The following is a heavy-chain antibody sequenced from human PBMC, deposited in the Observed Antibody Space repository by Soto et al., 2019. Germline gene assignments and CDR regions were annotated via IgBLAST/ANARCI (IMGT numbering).Heavy chain of an antibody. CDR3: ARGNVVAIDY. J-gene: IGHJ4*02. Sequence: SETLSLTCAVSGGSIGSGGYSWSWIRQPPGKGLEWIGYIYHSGSTYYNPSLKNRVTISVDRSKNQFSLKLSSVTAADTAVYYCARGNVVAIDYWGQGTLVTVSS. CDR1: GGSIGSGGYS. D-gene: IGHD2-21*01. CDR2: IYHSGST. V-gene: IGHV4-30-2*01.